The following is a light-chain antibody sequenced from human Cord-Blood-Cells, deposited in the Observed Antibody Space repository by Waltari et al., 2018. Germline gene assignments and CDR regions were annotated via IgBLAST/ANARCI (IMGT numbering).Light chain of an antibody. CDR2: AAS. Sequence: IPMTQSPSSLPASVGDRVTITCRARQSISSYLNWYQQKPGKAPKLLIYAASSLQSGVPSRFSGSGSGTDFTLTISSLQPEDFATYDCQQSDSTPRTFGQGTKLENK. CDR3: QQSDSTPRT. CDR1: QSISSY. J-gene: IGKJ2*01. V-gene: IGKV1-39*01.